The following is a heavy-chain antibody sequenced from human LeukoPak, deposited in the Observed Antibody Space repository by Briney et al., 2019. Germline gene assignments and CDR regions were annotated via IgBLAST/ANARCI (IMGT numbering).Heavy chain of an antibody. V-gene: IGHV1-69-2*01. CDR1: GYTFTDYY. CDR2: VDPEDGET. J-gene: IGHJ4*02. D-gene: IGHD3-9*01. CDR3: ATVDDILTGYPTTDY. Sequence: ASVRISCKVSGYTFTDYYMHWVQQAPGKGLEWMGLVDPEDGETIYAEKFQGRVTITADTSTDTAYMELSSLRSEDTAVYYCATVDDILTGYPTTDYWGQGTLVTVSS.